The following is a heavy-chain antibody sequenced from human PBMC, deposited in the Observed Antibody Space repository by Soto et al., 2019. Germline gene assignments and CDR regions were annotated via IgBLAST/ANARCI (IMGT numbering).Heavy chain of an antibody. CDR1: GYTFSSYG. D-gene: IGHD3-22*01. CDR3: ARVNYYDSSTNWFHP. J-gene: IGHJ5*02. CDR2: ISAYDGNT. V-gene: IGHV1-18*04. Sequence: GASVKVSCKASGYTFSSYGITWVRQAPGQGLEWMGWISAYDGNTNYAQKFQDRVIMTTDTSTRTAYMDLRSLRSDDTAVYYCARVNYYDSSTNWFHPWGQGTLVTVSS.